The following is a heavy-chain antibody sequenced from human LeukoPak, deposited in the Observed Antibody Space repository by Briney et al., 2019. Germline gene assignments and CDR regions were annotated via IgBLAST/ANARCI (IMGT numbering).Heavy chain of an antibody. J-gene: IGHJ4*02. CDR1: RGSISSNNW. D-gene: IGHD5-12*01. CDR3: ARGGLRSPTDY. CDR2: IHHTGSN. Sequence: SETLSLTCAVSRGSISSNNWWSWVRQPPGQGLEWIGEIHHTGSNNYNPSLKSRVTISVDKSKNQFSLKMNSVTAADTAVYFCARGGLRSPTDYWGQGTLVTVSS. V-gene: IGHV4-4*02.